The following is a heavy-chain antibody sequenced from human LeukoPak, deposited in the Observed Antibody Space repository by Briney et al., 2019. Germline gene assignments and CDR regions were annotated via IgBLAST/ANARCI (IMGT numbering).Heavy chain of an antibody. CDR3: AKGSYGSGNYHGFDS. V-gene: IGHV3-23*01. D-gene: IGHD3-10*01. J-gene: IGHJ4*02. CDR1: RFTFSSYG. CDR2: IGGTGGTT. Sequence: GGSLRLSCAASRFTFSSYGMSWVRQAPGKGLEWVSAIGGTGGTTYYADSVKGRFTISRDNSKNTLYLQMNSLRAEDTAVYYCAKGSYGSGNYHGFDSWGQGTLVTVSS.